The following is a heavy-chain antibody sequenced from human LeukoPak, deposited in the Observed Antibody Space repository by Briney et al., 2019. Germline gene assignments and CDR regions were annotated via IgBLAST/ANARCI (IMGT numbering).Heavy chain of an antibody. J-gene: IGHJ3*02. CDR3: EVAAMEMAFDI. V-gene: IGHV1-8*01. CDR1: GYTFTSYD. CDR2: MNPNSGNT. Sequence: ASVKVSCKASGYTFTSYDINWVRQATGQGLEWMGWMNPNSGNTSYAQKFQGRVTMTRNTSISTAYMELSSLRSEDTAVYYCEVAAMEMAFDIWGQGTMVTVSS. D-gene: IGHD2-15*01.